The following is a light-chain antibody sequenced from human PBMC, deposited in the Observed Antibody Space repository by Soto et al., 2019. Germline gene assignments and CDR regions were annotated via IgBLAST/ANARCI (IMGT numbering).Light chain of an antibody. V-gene: IGLV1-40*01. CDR3: CSYAGSSTYWV. CDR1: SSNIGAEYD. J-gene: IGLJ3*02. CDR2: GDN. Sequence: QSVLTQPPSVSGAPGQRVAISCTGSSSNIGAEYDVHWYQQLPGTAPKRLIYGDNNRPSGVPDRFSGSKSGTSASLAITGLQPEDEADYYCCSYAGSSTYWVFGGGTKVTVL.